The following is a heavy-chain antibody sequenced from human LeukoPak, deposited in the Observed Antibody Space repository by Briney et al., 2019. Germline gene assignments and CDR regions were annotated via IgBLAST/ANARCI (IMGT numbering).Heavy chain of an antibody. CDR3: ARNAYGTSSENYFDF. CDR2: ISAYTGDT. CDR1: GYNFISYG. Sequence: ASVKVSCKASGYNFISYGVSWVRLVPGQGLEWMGWISAYTGDTNYAQSFRGRITMTTDTSTGTAYMELRSLKSDDTAVYYCARNAYGTSSENYFDFWGRGTLVTVSS. D-gene: IGHD6-6*01. V-gene: IGHV1-18*01. J-gene: IGHJ4*02.